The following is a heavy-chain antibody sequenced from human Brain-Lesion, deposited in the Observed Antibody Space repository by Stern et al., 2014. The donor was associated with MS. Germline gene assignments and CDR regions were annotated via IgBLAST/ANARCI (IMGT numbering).Heavy chain of an antibody. V-gene: IGHV1-69*06. CDR3: AKDGPALVTNWFDP. CDR1: GGTFGTYP. Sequence: VQLVQSGPEVKKPGSSVQVSCKASGGTFGTYPITWVRQAPGQGLAWMGRIIPIVGSANYAQKFQGRVTITADRSTTTVYMKLSSLKSDDAAVYYCAKDGPALVTNWFDPWGRGTLVTVSS. CDR2: IIPIVGSA. D-gene: IGHD5-18*01. J-gene: IGHJ5*02.